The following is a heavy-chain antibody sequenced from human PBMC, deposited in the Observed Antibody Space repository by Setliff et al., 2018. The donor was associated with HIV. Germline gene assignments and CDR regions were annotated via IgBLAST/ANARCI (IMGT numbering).Heavy chain of an antibody. Sequence: PSETLSLTCTVSGGSINSVSHFWIWIRQPAGKGLEWIGRINTSGRINYNPSLESRVSMSVDTSKNQFSLKLNSVTAADTAVYYCARAVHYDILTGYYLEGYFDYWGQGTLVTVSS. CDR3: ARAVHYDILTGYYLEGYFDY. CDR1: GGSINSVSHF. J-gene: IGHJ4*02. CDR2: INTSGRI. D-gene: IGHD3-9*01. V-gene: IGHV4-61*02.